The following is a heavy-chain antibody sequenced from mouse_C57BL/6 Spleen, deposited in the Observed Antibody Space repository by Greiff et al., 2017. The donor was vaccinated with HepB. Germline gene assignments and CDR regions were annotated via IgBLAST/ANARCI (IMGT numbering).Heavy chain of an antibody. V-gene: IGHV1-62-2*01. J-gene: IGHJ1*03. D-gene: IGHD1-1*01. CDR3: AGHAVITTVVAPEYCDD. Sequence: QVQLQQSGAELVKPGASVKLSCKASGYTFTEYTIHWVKQRSGQGLEWIGWFYPGSGSIKYNEKFKDKATLTVVKSSSTVYMELSRLTSEDSAVYVCAGHAVITTVVAPEYCDDWGKGTTVTVSS. CDR1: GYTFTEYT. CDR2: FYPGSGSI.